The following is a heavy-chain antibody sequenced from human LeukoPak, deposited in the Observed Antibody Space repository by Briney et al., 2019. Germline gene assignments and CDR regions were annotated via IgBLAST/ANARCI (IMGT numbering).Heavy chain of an antibody. J-gene: IGHJ4*02. CDR3: ARGQSSGWYFDY. V-gene: IGHV4-59*01. Sequence: SETLSLTCTVSGGSISSYYWSWIRQPPGKGLEWIGYIYYSGSTNYNPSLKSRVTIPVDTSKNQFPLKLSSVTAADTAVYYCARGQSSGWYFDYWGQGTLVTVSS. CDR2: IYYSGST. D-gene: IGHD6-19*01. CDR1: GGSISSYY.